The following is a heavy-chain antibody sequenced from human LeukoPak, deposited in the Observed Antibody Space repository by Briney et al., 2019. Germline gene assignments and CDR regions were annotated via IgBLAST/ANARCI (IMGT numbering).Heavy chain of an antibody. CDR2: IRDDGNNK. D-gene: IGHD3-16*02. V-gene: IGHV3-30*02. CDR1: GFTFNTYG. CDR3: AKGGGPGDLSPPRFDY. J-gene: IGHJ4*02. Sequence: PGGSLRLSCAASGFTFNTYGMHWVRQAPGKGLEWVAFIRDDGNNKYYADSVKGRFTISRDNSKNTLYLQMNSLRADDTAVCYCAKGGGPGDLSPPRFDYWGQGTLVTVSS.